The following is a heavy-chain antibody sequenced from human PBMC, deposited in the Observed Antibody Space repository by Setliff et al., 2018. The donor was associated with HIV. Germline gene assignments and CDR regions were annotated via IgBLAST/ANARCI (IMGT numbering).Heavy chain of an antibody. D-gene: IGHD2-21*01. CDR2: IYYSGST. V-gene: IGHV4-39*07. Sequence: LSLTCTVSGGSISSSSYYWGWIRQPPGKGLEWIGTIYYSGSTYYNPSLKSRVTISVDTSKNQFSLKLSSVTAADTAVYYCAREKGRHTALGDAFDIWGQGTMVTVSS. CDR1: GGSISSSSYY. J-gene: IGHJ3*02. CDR3: AREKGRHTALGDAFDI.